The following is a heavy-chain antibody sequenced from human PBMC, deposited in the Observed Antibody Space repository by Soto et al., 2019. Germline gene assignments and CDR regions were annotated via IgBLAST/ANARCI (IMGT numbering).Heavy chain of an antibody. Sequence: GSLRLSCAASGFTFSDYYMSWIRQAPGKGLEWVSYISSSSSYTNYADSVKGRFTISRDNAKNSLYLQMNSLRAEDTAVYYCARRYYDILTGSDAFDIWGQGTMVTVSS. CDR1: GFTFSDYY. J-gene: IGHJ3*02. V-gene: IGHV3-11*06. CDR2: ISSSSSYT. D-gene: IGHD3-9*01. CDR3: ARRYYDILTGSDAFDI.